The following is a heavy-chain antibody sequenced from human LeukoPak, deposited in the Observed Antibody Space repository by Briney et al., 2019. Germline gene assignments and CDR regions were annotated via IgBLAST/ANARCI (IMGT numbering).Heavy chain of an antibody. CDR2: TSGSGDRK. J-gene: IGHJ4*02. CDR1: GFTFSRYA. CDR3: AKDGGLWVSAHWGDS. Sequence: SGGSLRLSCAASGFTFSRYAMTWVRQAPGKGLEWVSSTSGSGDRKYYADSVKGRFTISRDNSKNTLYLQMNSLRAEDTAVYYCAKDGGLWVSAHWGDSWGRGTLVTVSS. V-gene: IGHV3-23*01. D-gene: IGHD7-27*01.